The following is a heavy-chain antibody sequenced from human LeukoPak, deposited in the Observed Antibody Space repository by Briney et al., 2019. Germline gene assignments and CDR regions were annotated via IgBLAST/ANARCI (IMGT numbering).Heavy chain of an antibody. CDR1: GFTFSSYA. CDR2: INPNSGGT. CDR3: ARVHTVTYRALTPLGY. Sequence: PGRSLRLSCAASGFTFSSYAMHWVRQAPGQGLEWMGWINPNSGGTNYAQKFQGRVTMTRDTSISTAYMELSRLRSDDTAVYYCARVHTVTYRALTPLGYWGQGTLVTVSS. J-gene: IGHJ4*02. D-gene: IGHD4-17*01. V-gene: IGHV1-2*02.